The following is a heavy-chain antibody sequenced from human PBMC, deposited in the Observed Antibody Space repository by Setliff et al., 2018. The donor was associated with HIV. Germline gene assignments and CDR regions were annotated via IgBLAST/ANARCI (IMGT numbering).Heavy chain of an antibody. V-gene: IGHV3-23*01. Sequence: SGFTFSSYAMSWVRQAPGKGLEWVSAISGSGGSTYYADSVKGRFTLSRDNFRNTLYLQMNSLRPEDTAVYYCARVQQQLLQEDDYFDYWGQGTLVTVSS. CDR2: ISGSGGST. CDR3: ARVQQQLLQEDDYFDY. J-gene: IGHJ4*02. D-gene: IGHD6-13*01. CDR1: GFTFSSYA.